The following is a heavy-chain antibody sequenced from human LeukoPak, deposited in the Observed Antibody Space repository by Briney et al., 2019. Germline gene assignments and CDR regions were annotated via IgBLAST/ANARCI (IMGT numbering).Heavy chain of an antibody. Sequence: GASVKVSCKASGYTFTSYYIHWVRQAPGQGLEWMGWINPNSGGTNYAQKFQGRVTMTRDTSISTAYMELSRLGSDDTAVYYCARVYSIIVVVPAGGGDAFDIWGQGTMVTVSS. CDR2: INPNSGGT. D-gene: IGHD2-2*01. CDR1: GYTFTSYY. J-gene: IGHJ3*02. V-gene: IGHV1-2*02. CDR3: ARVYSIIVVVPAGGGDAFDI.